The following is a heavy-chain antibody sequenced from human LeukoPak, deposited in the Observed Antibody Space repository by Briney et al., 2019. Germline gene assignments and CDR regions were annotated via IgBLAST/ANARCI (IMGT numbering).Heavy chain of an antibody. CDR2: MSYDGSNK. J-gene: IGHJ6*03. V-gene: IGHV3-30-3*01. CDR3: ARDRGSSWVYYYYMDV. D-gene: IGHD6-13*01. Sequence: GGSLRLSCAAPRFTFSSFSMHWVRQAPGKGLEWVAVMSYDGSNKNYADSVKGRFTISRDNSKNTLYLLMNSLRVEDTAVYYCARDRGSSWVYYYYMDVWGKGTPVTVSS. CDR1: RFTFSSFS.